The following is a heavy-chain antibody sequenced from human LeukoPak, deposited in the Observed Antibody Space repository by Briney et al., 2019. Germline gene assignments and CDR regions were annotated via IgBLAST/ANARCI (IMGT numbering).Heavy chain of an antibody. D-gene: IGHD2-8*01. CDR1: GGTLNTYA. CDR2: IIPVFHTA. V-gene: IGHV1-69*05. J-gene: IGHJ5*02. CDR3: ARDQDTNNWFDP. Sequence: GASVKVSCKDSGGTLNTYAINWVRQAPGQGREWMGGIIPVFHTATYAQKFQGRVTITTDESTSTAYMELSSLRSEDTAVYYCARDQDTNNWFDPCGQGTLVTVSS.